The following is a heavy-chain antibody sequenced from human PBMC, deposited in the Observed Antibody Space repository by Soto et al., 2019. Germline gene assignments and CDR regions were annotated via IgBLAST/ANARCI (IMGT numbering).Heavy chain of an antibody. J-gene: IGHJ6*02. CDR1: GFRFSNAW. V-gene: IGHV3-23*01. CDR3: AKGPRAPPPHDYGMDV. Sequence: PGGSLRLSCAASGFRFSNAWMNWVRQAPGKGLYWVSGISGSGGSTYYADSVRGRFTISRDNSKNTLYLQMNSLRVEDTAVYYCAKGPRAPPPHDYGMDVWGQGTTVTVSS. CDR2: ISGSGGST.